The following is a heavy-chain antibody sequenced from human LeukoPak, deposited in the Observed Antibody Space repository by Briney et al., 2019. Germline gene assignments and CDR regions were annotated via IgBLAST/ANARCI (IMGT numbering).Heavy chain of an antibody. CDR3: ATIYYDVLTGYCHLDS. J-gene: IGHJ4*02. CDR2: INQDGSQR. V-gene: IGHV3-7*01. CDR1: GFALSSYW. Sequence: GGTLRLSCAASGFALSSYWMTWVRQAPGKGLEWVANINQDGSQRRYVDSVKGRFTISRDNAKNSLYLQVNSLRAEDTAVYYCATIYYDVLTGYCHLDSWGQGTLVTVSS. D-gene: IGHD3-9*01.